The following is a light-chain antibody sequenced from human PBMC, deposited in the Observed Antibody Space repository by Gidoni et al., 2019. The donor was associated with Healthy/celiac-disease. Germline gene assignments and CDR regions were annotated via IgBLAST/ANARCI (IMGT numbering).Light chain of an antibody. CDR1: QSISSW. Sequence: DIQLTQSPSTLSASVGDRVTIPCRASQSISSWLAWYQQKPGKAPKLLIYKASSLESGVPSRFSGSGSGTEFTLTISSLQPDDFATYYCQQYNSYLTFXGXTKVEIK. J-gene: IGKJ4*01. CDR3: QQYNSYLT. V-gene: IGKV1-5*03. CDR2: KAS.